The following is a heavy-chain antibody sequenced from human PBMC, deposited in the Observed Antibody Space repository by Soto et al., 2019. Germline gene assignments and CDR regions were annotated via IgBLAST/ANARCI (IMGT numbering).Heavy chain of an antibody. J-gene: IGHJ5*02. D-gene: IGHD3-22*01. V-gene: IGHV3-30*18. CDR3: AKDVVALAVVSWFDP. CDR2: ISYDGSNK. Sequence: QVQLVESGGGVVQPGRSLRLSCAASGFTFSSYGMHWVRQAPGKGLEWVAVISYDGSNKYYADSVKGRFTISRDNSKNTLYLQMNSLRAEDTAVYYCAKDVVALAVVSWFDPWGQGTLVTVSS. CDR1: GFTFSSYG.